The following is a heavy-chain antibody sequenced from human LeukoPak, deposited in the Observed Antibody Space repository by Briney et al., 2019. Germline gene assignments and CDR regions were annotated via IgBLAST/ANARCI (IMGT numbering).Heavy chain of an antibody. J-gene: IGHJ1*01. V-gene: IGHV1-69*05. Sequence: ASVKVSCKASGGTFSSYAISWVRQAPGQGLEWMGGIIPIFGTANYAQKFQGRVTITTDESTSTAYMELSSLRSDDTAVYYCARGYYDFWSGYSKAEYFQHWGQGTLVTVSS. D-gene: IGHD3-3*01. CDR1: GGTFSSYA. CDR2: IIPIFGTA. CDR3: ARGYYDFWSGYSKAEYFQH.